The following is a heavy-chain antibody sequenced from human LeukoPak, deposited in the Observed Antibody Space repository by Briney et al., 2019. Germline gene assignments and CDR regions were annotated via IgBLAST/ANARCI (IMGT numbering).Heavy chain of an antibody. Sequence: ASETLSLTCAVSGDSISGSNWWSWVRQPPGKGLEWIGEIYHSGSANYNPSLKSRVTMSVDKSKNQFPLMLKSVTAADTAVYYCARDYADYYGSGSYFYFDYWGQGTLVTVSS. CDR3: ARDYADYYGSGSYFYFDY. V-gene: IGHV4-4*02. D-gene: IGHD3-10*01. CDR1: GDSISGSNW. CDR2: IYHSGSA. J-gene: IGHJ4*02.